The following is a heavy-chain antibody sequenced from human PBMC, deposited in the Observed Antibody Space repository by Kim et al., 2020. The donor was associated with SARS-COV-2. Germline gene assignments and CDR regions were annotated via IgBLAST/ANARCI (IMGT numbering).Heavy chain of an antibody. D-gene: IGHD2-2*01. CDR3: ATIEPRRVVVPAPGGG. V-gene: IGHV3-21*01. J-gene: IGHJ4*02. Sequence: SVKGRFTISRDNAKNSLYLQMNSLRAEDTAVYYCATIEPRRVVVPAPGGGWGQGTLVTVSS.